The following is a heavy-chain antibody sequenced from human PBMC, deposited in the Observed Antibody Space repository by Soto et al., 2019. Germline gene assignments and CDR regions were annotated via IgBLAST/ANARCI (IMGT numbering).Heavy chain of an antibody. V-gene: IGHV3-21*01. CDR1: GFPFTAYS. CDR3: ARGRTCTGANCYGGGDY. D-gene: IGHD2-15*01. J-gene: IGHJ4*02. CDR2: ISSDNYYI. Sequence: EVQLVESGGGLVKPGGSLRLSCAASGFPFTAYSMLWVRQAPGKGLQWVSSISSDNYYIYYADSVKGRFTISRDNAKQSLFLQMDSLSAEDTAVYYCARGRTCTGANCYGGGDYWGQGVLVSVSS.